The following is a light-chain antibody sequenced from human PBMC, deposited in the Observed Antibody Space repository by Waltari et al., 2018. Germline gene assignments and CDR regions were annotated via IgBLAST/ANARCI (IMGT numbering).Light chain of an antibody. J-gene: IGKJ2*01. Sequence: DIVMTQSPLSLPVTPGEPASISCRSSQSLLHTNGYSYLDWYLQKPGQSPQLLLYLVSHRASGVPDRFSGSGSGTDLTLKISRVEAEDVGVYYCMQALQTPYTFGQGTKLEIK. V-gene: IGKV2-28*01. CDR3: MQALQTPYT. CDR2: LVS. CDR1: QSLLHTNGYSY.